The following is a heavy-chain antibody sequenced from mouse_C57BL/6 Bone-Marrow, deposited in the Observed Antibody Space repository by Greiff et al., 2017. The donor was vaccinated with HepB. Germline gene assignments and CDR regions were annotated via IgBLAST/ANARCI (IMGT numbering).Heavy chain of an antibody. D-gene: IGHD2-4*01. CDR2: ISNGGGST. Sequence: EVKVVESGGGLVQPGGSLKLSCAASGFTFSDYYMYWVRQTPEKRLEWVAYISNGGGSTYYPDTVKGRFTISRDNAKNTLYLQMSRLKSEDTAMYYGARRGLRRPLYAMDYWGQGTSVTVSS. J-gene: IGHJ4*01. CDR1: GFTFSDYY. CDR3: ARRGLRRPLYAMDY. V-gene: IGHV5-12*01.